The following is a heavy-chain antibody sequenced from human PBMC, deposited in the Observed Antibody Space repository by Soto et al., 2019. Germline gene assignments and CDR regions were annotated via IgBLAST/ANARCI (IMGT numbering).Heavy chain of an antibody. CDR2: INNSGST. D-gene: IGHD6-13*01. Sequence: QVQLQQWGAGLLKPSETLSLTCAVYGGSFSGYYWSWIRQPPGKGLEWIGEINNSGSTNYNPSLKSRFTISVDMSKNQFSLKLSSVTAADTAVYYCAIAKDGIAAVGTRIFDYWGQGTLVTVSS. CDR3: AIAKDGIAAVGTRIFDY. J-gene: IGHJ4*02. CDR1: GGSFSGYY. V-gene: IGHV4-34*01.